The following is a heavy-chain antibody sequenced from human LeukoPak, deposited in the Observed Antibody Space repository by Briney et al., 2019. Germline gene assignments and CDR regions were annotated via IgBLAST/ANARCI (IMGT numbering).Heavy chain of an antibody. Sequence: GESLKISCKGSGYSFTNYWIDWVRQLPGKGLEWMGIIYPGDSDTRLSPSFQGQVTISADKSISTAYLQWSSLKASDTAMYYCARGPVDAITTVFDYWGQGTLVTVSS. J-gene: IGHJ4*02. D-gene: IGHD5-12*01. CDR1: GYSFTNYW. CDR3: ARGPVDAITTVFDY. CDR2: IYPGDSDT. V-gene: IGHV5-51*01.